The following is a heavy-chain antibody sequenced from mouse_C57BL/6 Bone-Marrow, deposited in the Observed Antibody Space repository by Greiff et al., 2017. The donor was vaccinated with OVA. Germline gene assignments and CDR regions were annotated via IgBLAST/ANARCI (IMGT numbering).Heavy chain of an antibody. CDR2: IDPENGDT. J-gene: IGHJ2*01. CDR1: GFNIKDDY. Sequence: EVQLQQSGAELVRPGASVKLSCTASGFNIKDDYMHWVKQRPEQGLEWIGWIDPENGDTEYASKFQGKATITADTSSNTAYLQLSSLTSEDTAVYYCTTPYYSLFDYWGQGTTLTVSS. CDR3: TTPYYSLFDY. D-gene: IGHD2-12*01. V-gene: IGHV14-4*01.